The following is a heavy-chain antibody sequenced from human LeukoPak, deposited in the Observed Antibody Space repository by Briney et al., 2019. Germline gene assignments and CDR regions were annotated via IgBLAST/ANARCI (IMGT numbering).Heavy chain of an antibody. D-gene: IGHD3-9*01. CDR1: GFTVSSNY. J-gene: IGHJ4*02. Sequence: GGSLRLSCAASGFTVSSNYMSWVRQAPGKGLEWVSIIYRDGNTYYADSVKGRFTVSRDNSKNTLSLQMSSLRAEDTAMYYCVSHSDSLTNYSFDYWGQGTLVTVSS. CDR2: IYRDGNT. CDR3: VSHSDSLTNYSFDY. V-gene: IGHV3-53*01.